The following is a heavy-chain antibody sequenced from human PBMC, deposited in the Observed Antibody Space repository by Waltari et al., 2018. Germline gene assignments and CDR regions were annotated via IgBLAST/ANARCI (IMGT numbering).Heavy chain of an antibody. Sequence: QLQLQESGPGLVKPSETLSLTCTVSGGSISSSSYYWGWNRQPPGKGLEWIGSIYYSGSTYYNPSLKSRVTISVDTSKNQFSLKLSSVTAADTAVYYCARHGDRTDKNFDYWGQGTLVTVSS. CDR1: GGSISSSSYY. V-gene: IGHV4-39*01. D-gene: IGHD7-27*01. CDR3: ARHGDRTDKNFDY. J-gene: IGHJ4*02. CDR2: IYYSGST.